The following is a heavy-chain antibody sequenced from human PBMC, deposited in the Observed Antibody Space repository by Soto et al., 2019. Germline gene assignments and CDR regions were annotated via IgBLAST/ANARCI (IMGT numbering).Heavy chain of an antibody. J-gene: IGHJ5*02. Sequence: EVQLVESGGGLVQPGRSLRLSCAASGFTFDDYAMHWVRQAPGKGLEWVSGISWNSGSIGYADSVKGRFTISRDNAKTSLYLQMNSLRAEVTAFYYCVKGNLGSYDRNWFDPCGQGTLVTVSS. V-gene: IGHV3-9*01. CDR3: VKGNLGSYDRNWFDP. D-gene: IGHD1-26*01. CDR2: ISWNSGSI. CDR1: GFTFDDYA.